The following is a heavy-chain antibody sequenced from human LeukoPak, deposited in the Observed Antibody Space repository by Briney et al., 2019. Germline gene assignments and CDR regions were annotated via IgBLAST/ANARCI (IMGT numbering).Heavy chain of an antibody. D-gene: IGHD1-26*01. J-gene: IGHJ4*02. Sequence: GASVKVSCKASGYTFTGYYMHWVRQAPGQGLEWMGWINPNSGGTNYAQKFQGRVTMTRDTSISTAYMELSRLRSGDTAVYYCARALISRIVGATTEYYFDYWGQGTLVTVSS. V-gene: IGHV1-2*02. CDR3: ARALISRIVGATTEYYFDY. CDR2: INPNSGGT. CDR1: GYTFTGYY.